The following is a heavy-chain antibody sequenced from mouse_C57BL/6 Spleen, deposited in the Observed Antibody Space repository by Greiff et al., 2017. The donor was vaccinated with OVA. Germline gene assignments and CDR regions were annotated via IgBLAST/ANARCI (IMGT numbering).Heavy chain of an antibody. V-gene: IGHV5-9*01. D-gene: IGHD1-1*01. Sequence: EVQRVESGGGLVKPGGSLKLSCAASGFTFSSYTMSWVRQTPEKRLEWVATISGGGGNTYYPDSVKGRFTISRDNAKNTLYLQMSSLRSEDTALYYCARHYYGREGVMDYWGQGTSVTVSS. J-gene: IGHJ4*01. CDR3: ARHYYGREGVMDY. CDR1: GFTFSSYT. CDR2: ISGGGGNT.